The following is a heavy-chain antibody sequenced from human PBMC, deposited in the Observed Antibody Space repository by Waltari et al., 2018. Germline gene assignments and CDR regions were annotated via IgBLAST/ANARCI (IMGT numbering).Heavy chain of an antibody. CDR3: ARDPRWADAFDI. J-gene: IGHJ3*02. Sequence: EVQLVESGCGLVQPGGSLRLSCAASGFTFSSYELICFRQAPGKGLEWVSYISSSGSTIYYADSVKGRFTISRDNAKNSLYLQMNSLRAEDTAVYYCARDPRWADAFDIWGQGTMVTVSS. CDR2: ISSSGSTI. V-gene: IGHV3-48*03. D-gene: IGHD1-26*01. CDR1: GFTFSSYE.